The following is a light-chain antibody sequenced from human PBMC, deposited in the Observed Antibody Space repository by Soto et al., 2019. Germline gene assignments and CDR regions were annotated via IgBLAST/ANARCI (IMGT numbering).Light chain of an antibody. J-gene: IGKJ5*01. V-gene: IGKV4-1*01. CDR2: WAS. CDR3: QQYHSDPIT. CDR1: QSLLSSSKNY. Sequence: DIVMTQSPDSLAVSLGERATINCKSSQSLLSSSKNYLAWFQQKPGQPPKLLIYWASTRESGVPERFSDSGSETDFTLTISSLQAEDVAVYYCQQYHSDPITFGQGTRLEIK.